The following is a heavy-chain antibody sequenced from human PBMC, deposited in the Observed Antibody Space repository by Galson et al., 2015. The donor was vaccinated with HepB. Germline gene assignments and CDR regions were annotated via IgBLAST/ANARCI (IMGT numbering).Heavy chain of an antibody. Sequence: SLRLSCAASGFTFSNYTMNWVRQAPGKGLEWVSSISSRSSYKYYADSVKGRFTISRDNAKNSLYLQMNSLRAEDTAVFYCARVARSQLLWSWFDPWGQGTLVTVSS. CDR1: GFTFSNYT. CDR3: ARVARSQLLWSWFDP. CDR2: ISSRSSYK. V-gene: IGHV3-21*01. J-gene: IGHJ5*02. D-gene: IGHD2-2*01.